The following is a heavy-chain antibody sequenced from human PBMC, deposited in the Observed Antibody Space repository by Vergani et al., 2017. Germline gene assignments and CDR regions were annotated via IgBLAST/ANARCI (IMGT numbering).Heavy chain of an antibody. V-gene: IGHV4-30-4*01. CDR3: ARVRRDDSSGYYYYYGMDV. CDR1: GGSISSGDYY. Sequence: QVQLQESGPGLVKPSQTLSLTCTVSGGSISSGDYYWSWIRQPPGKGLEWIGYIYYSGSTYYNPSLKSRVTISVDTSKNQLSLKLSSVTAADTAVYYCARVRRDDSSGYYYYYGMDVWGQGTTVTVSS. CDR2: IYYSGST. D-gene: IGHD3-22*01. J-gene: IGHJ6*02.